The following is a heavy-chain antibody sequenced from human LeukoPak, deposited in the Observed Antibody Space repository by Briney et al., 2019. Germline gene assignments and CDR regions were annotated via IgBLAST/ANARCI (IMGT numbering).Heavy chain of an antibody. Sequence: SETLSPTCTVSGYSISSGYYWGWIRQPPGKGLEWIGSIYHSGSTYYNPSLKSRVTISVDTSKNQFSLKLSSVTAADTAVYYCTRGRIAARQGHFDYWGQGTLVTVSS. CDR2: IYHSGST. V-gene: IGHV4-38-2*02. CDR3: TRGRIAARQGHFDY. CDR1: GYSISSGYY. D-gene: IGHD6-6*01. J-gene: IGHJ4*02.